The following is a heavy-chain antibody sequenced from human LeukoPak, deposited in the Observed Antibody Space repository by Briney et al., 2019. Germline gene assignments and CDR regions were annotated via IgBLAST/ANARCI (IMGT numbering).Heavy chain of an antibody. J-gene: IGHJ6*03. D-gene: IGHD6-19*01. CDR3: ARDHSSGGPIWDHYYMDV. CDR1: GGSVSSSSYY. V-gene: IGHV4-39*07. Sequence: SETLSLTCTVSGGSVSSSSYYWGWIRQPPGKGLEWIGSIYYSGSTYYNPSLKSRVTMSVDTSKNQFSLKLSSVTAADAAVYYCARDHSSGGPIWDHYYMDVWGKGTTVTVSS. CDR2: IYYSGST.